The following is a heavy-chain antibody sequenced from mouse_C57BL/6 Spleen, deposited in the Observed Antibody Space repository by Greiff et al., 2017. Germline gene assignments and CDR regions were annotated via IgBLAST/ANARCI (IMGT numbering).Heavy chain of an antibody. Sequence: EVMLVESGGGLVKPGGSLKLSCAASGFTFSSYAMSWVRQTPEKRLEWVATISDGGSYTYYPDNVKGRFTISRDNAKNNLYLQMSHLKSEDTAMYYCARDTGYDYDDFDYWGQGTTLTGSS. D-gene: IGHD2-4*01. CDR1: GFTFSSYA. CDR2: ISDGGSYT. J-gene: IGHJ2*01. V-gene: IGHV5-4*01. CDR3: ARDTGYDYDDFDY.